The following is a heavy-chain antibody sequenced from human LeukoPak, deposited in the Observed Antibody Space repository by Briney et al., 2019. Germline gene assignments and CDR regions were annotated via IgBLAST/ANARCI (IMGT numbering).Heavy chain of an antibody. J-gene: IGHJ6*03. CDR1: GYSFTSYW. CDR2: IYPGDSDT. Sequence: RGESLKISCKGSGYSFTSYWIGWVRQMPGKGLEWMGIIYPGDSDTTYSPSFQGRVTISADKSMSTAYLHWSSLKASDTAMYYCARGGLLDYDYVDVWGKGTTVTVSS. D-gene: IGHD3-16*01. V-gene: IGHV5-51*01. CDR3: ARGGLLDYDYVDV.